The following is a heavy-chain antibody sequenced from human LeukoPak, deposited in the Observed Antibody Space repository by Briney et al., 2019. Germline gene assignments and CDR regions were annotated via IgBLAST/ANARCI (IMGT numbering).Heavy chain of an antibody. CDR1: GYTFTGYY. J-gene: IGHJ6*03. D-gene: IGHD3-10*01. V-gene: IGHV1-18*04. CDR2: ISAYNGST. CDR3: AREAYASGSFRTDYYYMDV. Sequence: ASVKVSCKASGYTFTGYYMHWVRQAPGQGLEWMGWISAYNGSTKYAQKVQGRITMTTDTSTSTAYMELRSLRSDDTAVYYCAREAYASGSFRTDYYYMDVWGKGTTVTISS.